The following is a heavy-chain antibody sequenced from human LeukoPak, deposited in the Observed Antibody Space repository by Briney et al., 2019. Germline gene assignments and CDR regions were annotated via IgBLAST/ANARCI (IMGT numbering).Heavy chain of an antibody. V-gene: IGHV4-59*01. CDR2: IYYSGST. J-gene: IGHJ4*02. D-gene: IGHD6-13*01. CDR3: ARWGAAGLDY. CDR1: CGSIRSYY. Sequence: SETLSLTCTVSCGSIRSYYWSWIRQPPGKGLEWIGYIYYSGSTNYNPSLKSRVTISVDTSKNQFSLKLSSVTAADTAVYYCARWGAAGLDYWGQGTLVTVSS.